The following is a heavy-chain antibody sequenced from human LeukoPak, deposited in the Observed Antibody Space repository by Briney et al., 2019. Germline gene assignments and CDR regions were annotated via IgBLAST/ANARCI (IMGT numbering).Heavy chain of an antibody. CDR3: ARHTGGDYYDSSGYPNFDY. CDR2: IYYSGST. V-gene: IGHV4-59*08. J-gene: IGHJ4*02. CDR1: GGSLSSYY. D-gene: IGHD3-22*01. Sequence: SETLSLTCTVSGGSLSSYYWSWIRQPPGKGLEWIGYIYYSGSTNYNPSLKSQVTISVDTSKNQFSLKLSSVTAADTAVYYCARHTGGDYYDSSGYPNFDYWGQGTLVTVSS.